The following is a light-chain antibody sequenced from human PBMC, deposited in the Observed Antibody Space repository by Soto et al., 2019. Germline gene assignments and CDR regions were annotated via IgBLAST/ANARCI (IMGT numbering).Light chain of an antibody. V-gene: IGLV2-8*01. Sequence: QSALTQPPSASGSPGQSVTISCTGSSSDVGGHNHVSWYQQHPGKAPKLMIYEVSKRPSGVPDRFSGSKSVNTASLTVSGLQAEDEADYYSSSYAGSMNLIFGGGTKVTVL. CDR1: SSDVGGHNH. CDR3: SSYAGSMNLI. CDR2: EVS. J-gene: IGLJ2*01.